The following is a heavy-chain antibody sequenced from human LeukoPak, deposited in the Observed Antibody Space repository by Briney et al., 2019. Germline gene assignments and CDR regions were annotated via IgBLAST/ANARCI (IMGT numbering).Heavy chain of an antibody. Sequence: ASVRVSCKASGYTFTAYFLHWVRQAPGEGLEWMGWINPNSGDINFAQRFQGRVTVTRDTSISTAYMDLRGLTSDDTAVYYCARDTGFNGDQGCHWGQGTLVTVSS. CDR2: INPNSGDI. CDR3: ARDTGFNGDQGCH. V-gene: IGHV1-2*02. D-gene: IGHD4-17*01. CDR1: GYTFTAYF. J-gene: IGHJ4*02.